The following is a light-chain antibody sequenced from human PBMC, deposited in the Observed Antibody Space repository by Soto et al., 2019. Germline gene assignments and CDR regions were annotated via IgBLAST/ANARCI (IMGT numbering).Light chain of an antibody. CDR1: QSLSKS. Sequence: EIVLPHSPATLSLSPGGRATLSCRASQSLSKSLVWDQQKPGQAPRLLIDGASNRATGSPARFSGSGSSTDSGRKLSSLEHEDFAVYFRQQRRSWNRTFGGGTKVDIK. V-gene: IGKV3-11*01. CDR2: GAS. CDR3: QQRRSWNRT. J-gene: IGKJ4*02.